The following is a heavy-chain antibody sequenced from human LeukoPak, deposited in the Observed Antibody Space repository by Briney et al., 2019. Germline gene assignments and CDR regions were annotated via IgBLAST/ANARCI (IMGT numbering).Heavy chain of an antibody. J-gene: IGHJ6*03. CDR1: GYTFSGSY. CDR2: INPNSGDT. D-gene: IGHD2-8*01. Sequence: ASVKVSCKTSGYTFSGSYIHWVRQAPGQGLEWMGRINPNSGDTNYAQNFQGRVTMTRDTSITTAYMELRSLTSDDTAVYFCARSAENCNNGVCFTDYYMDVWGKGTTVTVSS. CDR3: ARSAENCNNGVCFTDYYMDV. V-gene: IGHV1-2*06.